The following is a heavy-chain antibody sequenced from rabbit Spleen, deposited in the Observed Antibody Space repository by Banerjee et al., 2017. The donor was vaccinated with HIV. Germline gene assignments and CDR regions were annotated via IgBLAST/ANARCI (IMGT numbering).Heavy chain of an antibody. V-gene: IGHV1S40*01. J-gene: IGHJ4*01. CDR3: ARDLDGVIGWNFGW. CDR2: IRTGSSGST. Sequence: QSLEESGGGLVQPGGSLTLTCTASGFDLSSYYYMCWVRQAPGKGPEWIACIRTGSSGSTWYASWAKGRFTISKTSSTTVTLQMTSLTAADTATYFCARDLDGVIGWNFGWWGPGTLVTVS. CDR1: GFDLSSYYY. D-gene: IGHD1-1*01.